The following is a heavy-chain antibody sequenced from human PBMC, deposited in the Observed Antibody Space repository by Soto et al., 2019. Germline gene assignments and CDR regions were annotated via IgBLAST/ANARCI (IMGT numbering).Heavy chain of an antibody. CDR1: GYTFTSYG. CDR3: AREPYDDFWSRYHYVADHNCMDV. J-gene: IGHJ6*02. D-gene: IGHD3-3*01. V-gene: IGHV1-18*04. Sequence: VASVKVSCKASGYTFTSYGISWVRQAPGQGLEWMGWISAYNGNTNYAQQLQGRVTMTTDTSTSTAYMELRSLRSDDTAVYYCAREPYDDFWSRYHYVADHNCMDVWGQGTRVTVS. CDR2: ISAYNGNT.